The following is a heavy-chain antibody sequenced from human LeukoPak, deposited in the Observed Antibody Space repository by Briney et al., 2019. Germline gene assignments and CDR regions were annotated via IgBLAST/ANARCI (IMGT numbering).Heavy chain of an antibody. Sequence: GGSLRLSCAASGFTFSSYSMNWVRQAPGKGLEWVSSISSSSSYIYYADSVKGRFTISRDNAKNSLYLQMNSLRAEDTAVYYCARGPERGSSPYYHYGMDVWGQGTTVTVSS. D-gene: IGHD1-26*01. J-gene: IGHJ6*02. CDR3: ARGPERGSSPYYHYGMDV. CDR1: GFTFSSYS. CDR2: ISSSSSYI. V-gene: IGHV3-21*01.